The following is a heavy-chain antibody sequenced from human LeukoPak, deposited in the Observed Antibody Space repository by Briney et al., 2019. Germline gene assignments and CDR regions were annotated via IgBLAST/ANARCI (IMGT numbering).Heavy chain of an antibody. D-gene: IGHD6-19*01. CDR1: GFTFSSYA. V-gene: IGHV3-23*01. CDR3: AKGIAVAVYYFDY. Sequence: GGSLRLSCAAPGFTFSSYAMSWVRQAPGKGLEWVSAISGSGGSTYYADSVKGRFTISRDNSKNTLYLQMNSLRAEDTAVYYCAKGIAVAVYYFDYWGQGTLVTVSS. CDR2: ISGSGGST. J-gene: IGHJ4*02.